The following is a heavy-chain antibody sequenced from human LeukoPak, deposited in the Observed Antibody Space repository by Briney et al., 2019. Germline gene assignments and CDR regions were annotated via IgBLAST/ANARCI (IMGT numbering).Heavy chain of an antibody. V-gene: IGHV4-4*09. CDR2: THPSGNT. CDR1: GGSNDSYY. CDR3: ARKAPKKGWFDP. J-gene: IGHJ5*02. Sequence: SETLSLTCTVSGGSNDSYYWSWIRQPPGKGLEWIGYTHPSGNTNYSPSLKSRVTISIDMSRNQFSLKLSSVTAADTAVYYCARKAPKKGWFDPWGQGTLVTVSS.